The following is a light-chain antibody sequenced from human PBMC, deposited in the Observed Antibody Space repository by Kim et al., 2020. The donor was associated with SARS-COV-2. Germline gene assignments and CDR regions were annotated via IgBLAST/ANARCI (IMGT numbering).Light chain of an antibody. J-gene: IGKJ5*01. CDR1: QSVSST. CDR3: QRYNIWPPIT. CDR2: GAS. V-gene: IGKV3-15*01. Sequence: PGESAPPSGGPSQSVSSTLSCDQQKPGQAPRLLIYGASTRATGIPARFSGTGSGTEFTLTICSVRSEDIAVYYCQRYNIWPPITFGHGARLEIK.